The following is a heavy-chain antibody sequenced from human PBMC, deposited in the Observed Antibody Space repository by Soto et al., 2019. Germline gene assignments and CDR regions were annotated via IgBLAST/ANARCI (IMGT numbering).Heavy chain of an antibody. CDR2: LSDRT. D-gene: IGHD3-16*01. CDR3: ARSLGPSRHFFDH. CDR1: GFTISNYA. Sequence: EVQLLDSGGHLVQPGGSLRLSCAASGFTISNYAMSWVRQAPGKGLEWVSTLSDRTYNTDSVRGRFTISRDTSENTLYLQMNSLGVEDTAVYYCARSLGPSRHFFDHWGQGTLVTVSS. V-gene: IGHV3-23*01. J-gene: IGHJ4*02.